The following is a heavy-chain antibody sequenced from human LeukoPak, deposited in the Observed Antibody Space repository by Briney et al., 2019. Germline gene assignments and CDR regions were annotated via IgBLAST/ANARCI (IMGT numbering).Heavy chain of an antibody. Sequence: GRSLRLSCAASGFTFSSYGMHWVCQAPGKGLEWVAVISYDGSNKYYADSVKGRFTISRDNSKNTLYLQMNSLRAEDTAVYYCATTEVPYCSGGSCYRRGFDPWGQGTLVTVSS. J-gene: IGHJ5*02. CDR1: GFTFSSYG. D-gene: IGHD2-15*01. V-gene: IGHV3-30*03. CDR3: ATTEVPYCSGGSCYRRGFDP. CDR2: ISYDGSNK.